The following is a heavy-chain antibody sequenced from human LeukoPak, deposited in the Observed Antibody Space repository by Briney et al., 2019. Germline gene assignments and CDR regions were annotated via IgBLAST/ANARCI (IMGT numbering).Heavy chain of an antibody. CDR1: GFTFSSYS. CDR3: ARGPGSSGGAYVGDY. D-gene: IGHD3-22*01. V-gene: IGHV3-21*01. CDR2: ISSSSSYI. J-gene: IGHJ4*01. Sequence: GGSLRLSCAASGFTFSSYSMNWVRQAPGKGLEWVSSISSSSSYIYYADSVKGRFTISRDNAKNSLYLQMNCLRAEDTAVYYCARGPGSSGGAYVGDYWGHGTLVTVSS.